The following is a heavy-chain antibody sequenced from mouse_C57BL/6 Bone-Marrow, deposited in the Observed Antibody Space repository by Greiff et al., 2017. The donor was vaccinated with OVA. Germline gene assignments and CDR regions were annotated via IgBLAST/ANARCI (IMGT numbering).Heavy chain of an antibody. D-gene: IGHD1-1*01. V-gene: IGHV1-50*01. CDR3: ARSYYYGSSRDYFDY. J-gene: IGHJ2*01. CDR1: GYTFTSYW. CDR2: IDPSDSYT. Sequence: VQLQQPGAELVKPGASVKLSCKASGYTFTSYWMQWVKQRPGQGLEWIGEIDPSDSYTNYNQKFKGKATLTVDTSSSTAYMQLSSLTSEDSAVYYCARSYYYGSSRDYFDYWGQGTTLTVSS.